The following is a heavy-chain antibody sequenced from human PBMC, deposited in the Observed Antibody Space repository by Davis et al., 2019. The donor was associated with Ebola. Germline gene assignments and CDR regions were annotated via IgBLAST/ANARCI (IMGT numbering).Heavy chain of an antibody. D-gene: IGHD1-26*01. CDR2: IFYSGIA. CDR1: GDSIGSTTNY. J-gene: IGHJ5*01. CDR3: ARGRWFDY. V-gene: IGHV4-39*01. Sequence: SETLSLTCTVSGDSIGSTTNYWAWVRQPPGKGLEWIGSIFYSGIAYYNPSLKSPITISVDTSKNQFSLKLSSVTAADTAVYYCARGRWFDYWGQGTLVTVSS.